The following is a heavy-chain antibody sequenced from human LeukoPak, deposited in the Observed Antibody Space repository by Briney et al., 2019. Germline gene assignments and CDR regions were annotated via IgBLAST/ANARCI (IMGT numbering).Heavy chain of an antibody. Sequence: PGGSLRLSCAASGFTFSDFYMTWIRQAPGKGLEWVSYSSNGGSTIYYADSVKGRFTISRDNSKNTLSLQMNSLRAEDTAVYYCAKALYGGHDYWGQGTLVTVSS. D-gene: IGHD4-23*01. CDR2: SSNGGSTI. CDR1: GFTFSDFY. CDR3: AKALYGGHDY. V-gene: IGHV3-11*01. J-gene: IGHJ4*02.